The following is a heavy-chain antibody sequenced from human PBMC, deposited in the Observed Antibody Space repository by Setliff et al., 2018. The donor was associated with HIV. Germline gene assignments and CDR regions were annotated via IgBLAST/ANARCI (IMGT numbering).Heavy chain of an antibody. CDR2: ISGSGDIT. CDR3: AKTQTVITVYGPFDS. CDR1: GFSFRSYA. D-gene: IGHD4-4*01. Sequence: GGSLRLSCAATGFSFRSYAVSWVRQAPGKGLEWVSVISGSGDITYYRESVKGRFTVSRDNSNNTVYLQMNSLRAEDTAMYYCAKTQTVITVYGPFDSWGQGTPVTVSS. J-gene: IGHJ4*02. V-gene: IGHV3-23*01.